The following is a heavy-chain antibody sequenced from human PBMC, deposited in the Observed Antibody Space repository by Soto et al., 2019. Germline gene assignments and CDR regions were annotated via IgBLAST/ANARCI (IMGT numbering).Heavy chain of an antibody. CDR3: AKRDDFWSGYYYYYYGMDV. D-gene: IGHD3-3*01. J-gene: IGHJ6*02. CDR2: ISGSGGST. CDR1: GFTFSSYA. V-gene: IGHV3-23*01. Sequence: GGSLRLSCAASGFTFSSYAMSWVRQAPGKGLEWVSAISGSGGSTYYADSVKGRFTISRDNSKNTLYLQMNSLRAEDTAVYYCAKRDDFWSGYYYYYYGMDVWGQGTTVTVSS.